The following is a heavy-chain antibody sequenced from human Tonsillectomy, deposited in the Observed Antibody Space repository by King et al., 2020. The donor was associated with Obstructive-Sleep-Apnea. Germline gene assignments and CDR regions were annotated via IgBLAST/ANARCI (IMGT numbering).Heavy chain of an antibody. J-gene: IGHJ6*02. CDR2: IYYSGST. V-gene: IGHV4-59*01. D-gene: IGHD6-13*01. CDR1: GGSISSYY. CDR3: ARDGDHSSPYGMDV. Sequence: QLQESGPGLVKPSETLSLTCTVSGGSISSYYWSWIRQPPGKGLEWISYIYYSGSTNYNPSLKIRVTISVDTSKNHFSLKLSSVTAADTAVYYCARDGDHSSPYGMDVWGQGTTVTVSS.